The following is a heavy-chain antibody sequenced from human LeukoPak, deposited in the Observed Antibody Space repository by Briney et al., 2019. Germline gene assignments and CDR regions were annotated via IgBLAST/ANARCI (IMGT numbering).Heavy chain of an antibody. CDR3: ARPLPRTVVNFDAFDI. J-gene: IGHJ3*02. V-gene: IGHV4-39*01. D-gene: IGHD2-15*01. CDR2: ISYSGGT. Sequence: SETLSLTCTVSGASISSSSYYWGWIRQPPGKGLEWIGSISYSGGTYFNPSLKSRLTISVDTSKNQLLLNLSSVTAEDTAVYYCARPLPRTVVNFDAFDIWGQGTMVTVSS. CDR1: GASISSSSYY.